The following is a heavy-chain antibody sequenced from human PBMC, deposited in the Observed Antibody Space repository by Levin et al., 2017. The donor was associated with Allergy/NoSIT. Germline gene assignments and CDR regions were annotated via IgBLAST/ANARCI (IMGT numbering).Heavy chain of an antibody. J-gene: IGHJ1*01. CDR2: TYYRSNWHS. D-gene: IGHD5-12*01. Sequence: SETLSLTCAISGASVSGNTAAWNWIRQSPSRGLEWLGRTYYRSNWHSDYAVSVKSRITINADTSKNQFSLQLNSVTSEDTAMYYCARSGYFQEYLQHWGQGTLVTVSS. CDR3: ARSGYFQEYLQH. CDR1: GASVSGNTAA. V-gene: IGHV6-1*01.